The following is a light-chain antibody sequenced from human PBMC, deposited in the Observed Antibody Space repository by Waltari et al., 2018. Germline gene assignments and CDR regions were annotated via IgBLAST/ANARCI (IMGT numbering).Light chain of an antibody. CDR3: QQRYNWPPIT. CDR2: DAS. Sequence: EVVLTQSPVTLSLSPGERATLSCRASENIRNYLIWYQQKPGQAPRLLIYDASNRATGIPARFSGSGSGTDCTLTISSLEPEDFAVYYCQQRYNWPPITFGQGTRLEI. V-gene: IGKV3-11*01. CDR1: ENIRNY. J-gene: IGKJ5*01.